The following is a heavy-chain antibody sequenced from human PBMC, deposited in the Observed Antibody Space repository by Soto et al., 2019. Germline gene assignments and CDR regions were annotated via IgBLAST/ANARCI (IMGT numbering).Heavy chain of an antibody. V-gene: IGHV3-23*01. J-gene: IGHJ4*02. Sequence: EVQLLESGGGLVQPGGSLRLSCAASGFTFSSYAMSWVRQAPGKGLEWVSAISCSGGSTYYADSVKGRFTISRDNSENTRYLQMNSLRAEDTAVYYCAKENSGVAIFGVASFYWGQGTLVPVSS. D-gene: IGHD3-3*01. CDR2: ISCSGGST. CDR3: AKENSGVAIFGVASFY. CDR1: GFTFSSYA.